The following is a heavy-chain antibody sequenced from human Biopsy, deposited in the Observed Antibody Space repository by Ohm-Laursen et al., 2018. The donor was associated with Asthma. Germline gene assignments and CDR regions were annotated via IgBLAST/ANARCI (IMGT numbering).Heavy chain of an antibody. V-gene: IGHV1-3*01. CDR3: ERAYYDFLTGQVNDAFDI. Sequence: SVYASCKASGYTFINYAIHWVRQAPGQRLEWMGWINAGIGNTKYSQKYQGRVTITRDTSASTTYMAQSSLRSEDTAVYYCERAYYDFLTGQVNDAFDIWGQGTMVTVSS. CDR1: GYTFINYA. J-gene: IGHJ3*02. CDR2: INAGIGNT. D-gene: IGHD3-9*01.